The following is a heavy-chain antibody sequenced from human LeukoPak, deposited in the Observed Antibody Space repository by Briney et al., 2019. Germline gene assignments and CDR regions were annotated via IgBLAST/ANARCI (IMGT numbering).Heavy chain of an antibody. J-gene: IGHJ4*02. CDR3: AKDRDSSGVDPTFDY. CDR2: ISASAHNTYYA. V-gene: IGHV3-23*01. CDR1: GFTFSTYA. Sequence: GGSLRLSCAASGFTFSTYAMSWVRQAPGKGLEWVSGISASAHNTYYAYYADSVKGRFTISRDNSKNTLYLQMNGLRAEDTAVYYCAKDRDSSGVDPTFDYWGQGTLVTVSS. D-gene: IGHD3-3*01.